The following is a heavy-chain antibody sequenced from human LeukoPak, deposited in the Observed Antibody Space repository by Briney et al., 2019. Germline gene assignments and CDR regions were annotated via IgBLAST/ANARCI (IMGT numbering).Heavy chain of an antibody. D-gene: IGHD3-3*01. CDR2: IIPIFGTA. CDR3: AREWPAFGVVIWAFDY. J-gene: IGHJ4*02. Sequence: ASVKVSCKASGGTFSSYAISWVRQAPGQGLEWMGGIIPIFGTANYAQKFQGRVTMTRDTSTSTVYMELSSLRSEDTAVYYCAREWPAFGVVIWAFDYWGQGTLVTVSS. V-gene: IGHV1-69*05. CDR1: GGTFSSYA.